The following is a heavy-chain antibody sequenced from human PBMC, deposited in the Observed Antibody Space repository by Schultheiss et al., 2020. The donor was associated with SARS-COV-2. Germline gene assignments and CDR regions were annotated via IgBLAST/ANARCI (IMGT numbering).Heavy chain of an antibody. CDR2: IYYSGST. D-gene: IGHD5-24*01. CDR1: GYSISSGYY. Sequence: SETLSLTCAVSGYSISSGYYWGWIRQPPGKGLEWIGYIYYSGSTNYNPSLESRVTISVDTSKNQFSLNLRSVTAADTAVYYCASVEMATITHNYWGHGTLVTVSS. J-gene: IGHJ4*01. V-gene: IGHV4-61*01. CDR3: ASVEMATITHNY.